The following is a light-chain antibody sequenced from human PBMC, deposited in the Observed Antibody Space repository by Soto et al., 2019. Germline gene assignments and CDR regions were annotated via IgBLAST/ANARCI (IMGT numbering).Light chain of an antibody. J-gene: IGKJ4*01. CDR3: QQRSKWPLT. V-gene: IGKV3-11*01. CDR2: DSS. CDR1: QSVTDF. Sequence: EIVLTQSPVTLSLSPGERATLSCRASQSVTDFLAWYQQKPGQAPRLLIYDSSNRATGIPARFSGSGSGTDFTLTISSLEPEDFAVYYCQQRSKWPLTVGGGTKVEIK.